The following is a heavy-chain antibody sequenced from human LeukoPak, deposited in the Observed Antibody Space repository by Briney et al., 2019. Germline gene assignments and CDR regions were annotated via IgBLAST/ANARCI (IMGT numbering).Heavy chain of an antibody. J-gene: IGHJ4*02. D-gene: IGHD4-17*01. CDR2: ISYDGSNK. CDR1: GITLSNYG. CDR3: AKESYGDFSFFDY. Sequence: GGSLRLSCAVSGITLSNYGMAWVRQAPGKGLEWVAVISYDGSNKYYADSVKGRFTISRDNSKNTLYLQMNSLRAEDTAVYYCAKESYGDFSFFDYWGQGTLATVSS. V-gene: IGHV3-30*18.